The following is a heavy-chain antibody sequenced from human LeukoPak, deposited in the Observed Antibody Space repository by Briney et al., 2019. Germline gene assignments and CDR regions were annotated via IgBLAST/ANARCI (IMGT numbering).Heavy chain of an antibody. D-gene: IGHD2-15*01. CDR3: ARLVCGGGSCPAEFDY. Sequence: PSETLSLTCIVPGGSVSSGGHYWGWIRQPPGKGLEWIGSIYYSGSTYYNPSLNNRVTIFIDMSKNQFSLRLNSVTATDTAVYYCARLVCGGGSCPAEFDYWGQGTLVTVSS. CDR2: IYYSGST. J-gene: IGHJ4*02. V-gene: IGHV4-39*01. CDR1: GGSVSSGGHY.